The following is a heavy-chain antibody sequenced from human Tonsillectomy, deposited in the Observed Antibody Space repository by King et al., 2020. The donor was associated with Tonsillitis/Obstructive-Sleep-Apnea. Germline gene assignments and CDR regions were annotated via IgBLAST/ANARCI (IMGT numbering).Heavy chain of an antibody. J-gene: IGHJ6*03. CDR2: ISSTNSYM. V-gene: IGHV3-21*01. D-gene: IGHD3-16*01. CDR3: ERGNACTGPIDCYYFLDV. CDR1: GFTFSSYS. Sequence: VQLVESGGGLVKPGGTLRLSCAASGFTFSSYSMNWVRQAPGKGLEWVSSISSTNSYMFYADSVKDRFNISRDNARISLYLQSNSLRAEDTAVYYCERGNACTGPIDCYYFLDVWGKGTTVPVSS.